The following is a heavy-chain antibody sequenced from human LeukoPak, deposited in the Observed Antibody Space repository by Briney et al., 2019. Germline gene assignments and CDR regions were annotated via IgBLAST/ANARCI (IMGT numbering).Heavy chain of an antibody. CDR3: ATRDGYTFSFDY. V-gene: IGHV1-69*05. D-gene: IGHD5-24*01. J-gene: IGHJ4*02. CDR2: IIPIFGTA. Sequence: SVKVSCKASGGTFSSYAISWVRQAPGQGLEWMGGIIPIFGTANYAQKFQGRVTVTTDESTSTAYMELSSLRSEDTAVYYCATRDGYTFSFDYWGQGTLVTVSS. CDR1: GGTFSSYA.